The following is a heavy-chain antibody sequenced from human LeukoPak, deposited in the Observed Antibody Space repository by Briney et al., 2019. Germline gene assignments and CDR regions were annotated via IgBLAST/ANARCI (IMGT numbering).Heavy chain of an antibody. CDR3: ARNSDCSTTSCYKAPWFDP. V-gene: IGHV4-59*01. Sequence: PSQTLSLTCTVSGGSISSYYWSWIRQPPGKGLEWIGYIYYSGSTNYNPSLKSRVTISVDTSKNQFSLKLSSVTAADTAVYYCARNSDCSTTSCYKAPWFDPWGQGTLVTVSS. D-gene: IGHD2-2*01. CDR1: GGSISSYY. J-gene: IGHJ5*02. CDR2: IYYSGST.